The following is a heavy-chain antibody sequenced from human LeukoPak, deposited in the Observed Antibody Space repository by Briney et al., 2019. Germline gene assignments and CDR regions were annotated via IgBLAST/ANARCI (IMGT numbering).Heavy chain of an antibody. Sequence: GGSLRLSCAASGFTFSSYAMSWVRQAPGKGLEWVSAISGSGGSTYYADSVKGRFTISRDNSKHTLFLQMNSVRAEDTALYYCARYGNAFDYWGQGTLVTISS. CDR2: ISGSGGST. D-gene: IGHD2-15*01. J-gene: IGHJ4*02. CDR1: GFTFSSYA. V-gene: IGHV3-23*01. CDR3: ARYGNAFDY.